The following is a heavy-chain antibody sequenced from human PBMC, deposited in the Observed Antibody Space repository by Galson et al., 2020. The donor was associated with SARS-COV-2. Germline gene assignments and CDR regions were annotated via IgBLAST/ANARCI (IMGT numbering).Heavy chain of an antibody. Sequence: TGGSLRLSCAASGFTFSSYWMSWVRQAPGKGLEWVANIKQDGSEKYYVDSVKGRFTISRDNAKNSLYLQMNSLRAEDTAVYYCARAPATYYYDSSGYYFPRRNDDWGQGTLVTVSS. CDR3: ARAPATYYYDSSGYYFPRRNDD. CDR2: IKQDGSEK. D-gene: IGHD3-22*01. V-gene: IGHV3-7*05. CDR1: GFTFSSYW. J-gene: IGHJ4*02.